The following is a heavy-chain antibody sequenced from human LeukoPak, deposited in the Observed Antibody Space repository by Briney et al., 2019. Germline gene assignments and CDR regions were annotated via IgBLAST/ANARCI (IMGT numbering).Heavy chain of an antibody. Sequence: GGSLRLSCAASGFTFSGSAMHWVRQASGKGLEWVGRIRSKANSYATAYAAPVKGRFTISRDDSKNTAYLQMNSLKTEDTAVYYCTRQVGATRYYYYYMDVWGKGTTVTVSS. CDR1: GFTFSGSA. J-gene: IGHJ6*03. CDR2: IRSKANSYAT. V-gene: IGHV3-73*01. CDR3: TRQVGATRYYYYYMDV. D-gene: IGHD1-26*01.